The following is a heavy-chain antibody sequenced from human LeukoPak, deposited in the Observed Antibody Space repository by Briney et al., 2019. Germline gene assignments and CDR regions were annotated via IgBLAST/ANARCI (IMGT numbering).Heavy chain of an antibody. CDR2: IYSGGST. Sequence: GGSLRLSCAASGFTVSSNYMSWVRQAPGKGLEWVSLIYSGGSTYYADSVKGRFTISRDNSKNTLYLQMNSLRAEDTAVYYCARAGTPAAGNYFDYWGQGTLVTVSS. D-gene: IGHD6-13*01. J-gene: IGHJ4*02. CDR3: ARAGTPAAGNYFDY. V-gene: IGHV3-53*01. CDR1: GFTVSSNY.